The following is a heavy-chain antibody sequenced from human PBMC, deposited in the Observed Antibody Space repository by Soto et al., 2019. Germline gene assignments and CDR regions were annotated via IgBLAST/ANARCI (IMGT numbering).Heavy chain of an antibody. Sequence: QVQLQESGPGLVKPSQTLSLTCTVSGGSISSGDYYWSWIRQPPGKGLEWIGYIYYSGSTYYNPSPKRRVTISVDTSKNQFSLKLSSVTAADTAVYYCARDRQDSTRYCTNGVCTNWFDPWGQGTLVTVSS. J-gene: IGHJ5*02. CDR3: ARDRQDSTRYCTNGVCTNWFDP. CDR1: GGSISSGDYY. V-gene: IGHV4-30-4*01. D-gene: IGHD2-8*01. CDR2: IYYSGST.